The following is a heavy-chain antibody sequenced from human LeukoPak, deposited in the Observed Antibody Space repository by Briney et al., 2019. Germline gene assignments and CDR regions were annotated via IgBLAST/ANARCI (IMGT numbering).Heavy chain of an antibody. Sequence: PGGSLRLSCAASGFTFSDYYMSWIRQAPGKGLEWVSSISVTGGSTYYADSVKGRFTISRDNSKNTLYLQMNGLRAEDTAVYYCAKGSSEYSSAGLFDYWGQGTLVTVSS. V-gene: IGHV3-23*01. D-gene: IGHD6-6*01. CDR2: ISVTGGST. CDR3: AKGSSEYSSAGLFDY. CDR1: GFTFSDYY. J-gene: IGHJ4*02.